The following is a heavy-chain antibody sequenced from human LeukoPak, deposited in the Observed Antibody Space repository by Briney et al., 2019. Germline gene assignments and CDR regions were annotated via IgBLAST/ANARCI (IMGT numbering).Heavy chain of an antibody. CDR3: ASGYWNDGY. J-gene: IGHJ4*02. V-gene: IGHV3-21*01. CDR2: ISSSSSYI. D-gene: IGHD1-1*01. CDR1: GFTFNSYS. Sequence: GGSLRLSCAASGFTFNSYSMNWVRQAPGKGLEWVSSISSSSSYIYYADSVKGRFTISRDNAKNSLYLQMNSLRAEDTAVFYCASGYWNDGYWGQGTLVTVSS.